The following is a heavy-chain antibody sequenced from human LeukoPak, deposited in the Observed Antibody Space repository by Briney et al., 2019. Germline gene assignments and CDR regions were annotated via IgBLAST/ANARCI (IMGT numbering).Heavy chain of an antibody. CDR3: ARVLEGSSGQHWYFDL. CDR2: INHSGST. Sequence: KPSETLSLTCAVYGGSFSGYYWSWIRQPPGKGLEWIGEINHSGSTNYNPSLKSRVTISADTSKNQFSLKLSSVTAADTAVYYCARVLEGSSGQHWYFDLWGRGTLVTVSS. CDR1: GGSFSGYY. D-gene: IGHD6-19*01. J-gene: IGHJ2*01. V-gene: IGHV4-34*01.